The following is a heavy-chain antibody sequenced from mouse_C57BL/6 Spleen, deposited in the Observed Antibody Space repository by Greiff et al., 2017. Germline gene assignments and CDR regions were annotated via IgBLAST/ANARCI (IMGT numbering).Heavy chain of an antibody. CDR3: VISLGLDY. J-gene: IGHJ2*01. Sequence: EVKLMESGGGLVQPKGSLKLSCAASGFSFNTYAMNWVRQAPGKGLDWVARIRSKSNNYATYYADSVKDRFTISSDDSESMLYLQMNNLKTEDTAMYYCVISLGLDYWGQGTTLTVSS. V-gene: IGHV10-1*01. CDR1: GFSFNTYA. CDR2: IRSKSNNYAT. D-gene: IGHD4-1*01.